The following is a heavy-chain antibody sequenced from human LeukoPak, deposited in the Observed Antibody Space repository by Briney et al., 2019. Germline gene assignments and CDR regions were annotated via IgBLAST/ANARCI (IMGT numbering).Heavy chain of an antibody. Sequence: PGGSLRLSCAASGFTFSSYSMNWVRQAPGRGLEWVSSISSSSSYICYADSVKGRFTISRDNAKNSLYLQMNSLRAEDTAVYYCAAGPLAYCGGDCYSDYFDYWGQGTLVTVSS. V-gene: IGHV3-21*01. CDR1: GFTFSSYS. D-gene: IGHD2-21*02. CDR3: AAGPLAYCGGDCYSDYFDY. CDR2: ISSSSSYI. J-gene: IGHJ4*02.